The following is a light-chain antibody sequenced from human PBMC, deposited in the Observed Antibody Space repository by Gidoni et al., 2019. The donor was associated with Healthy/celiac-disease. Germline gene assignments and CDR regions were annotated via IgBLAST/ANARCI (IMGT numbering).Light chain of an antibody. Sequence: DIQMTQSPSSLSASVGDRVTITCRASQSIISYLNWYQQKPGKAPKLLIYAASSLQSGVPSRFSGSGSGTDFTLTISSLQPEDFATYYCQQSYSTSFTFXPXTKVDIK. CDR3: QQSYSTSFT. J-gene: IGKJ3*01. CDR1: QSIISY. CDR2: AAS. V-gene: IGKV1-39*01.